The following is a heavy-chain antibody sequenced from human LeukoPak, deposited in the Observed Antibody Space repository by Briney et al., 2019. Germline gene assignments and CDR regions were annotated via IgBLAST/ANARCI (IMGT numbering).Heavy chain of an antibody. CDR2: ISGSGGST. CDR1: GFTFSSYA. D-gene: IGHD2-2*01. V-gene: IGHV3-23*01. J-gene: IGHJ6*03. CDR3: AKGPVVPADHYYYYYMDV. Sequence: GGSPRLSCTASGFTFSSYAMSWVRQAPGKGLEWVSAISGSGGSTYYADSVKGRFTISRDNSKNTLYLQMNSLRAEDTAVYYCAKGPVVPADHYYYYYMDVWGKGTTVTVSS.